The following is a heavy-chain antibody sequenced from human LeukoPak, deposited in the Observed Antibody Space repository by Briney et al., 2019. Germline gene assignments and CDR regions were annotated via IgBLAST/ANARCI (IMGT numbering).Heavy chain of an antibody. Sequence: GGSLRLSCAASGFTFSSYGMSWVRQAPGKGLEWVSAISGSGGSTYYADSVKGRFTISRDNSKNTLYLQMNSLRAEDTAVYYCAKAHDSSGYYYWNYWGQGTLVTASS. D-gene: IGHD3-22*01. V-gene: IGHV3-23*01. CDR2: ISGSGGST. CDR1: GFTFSSYG. J-gene: IGHJ4*02. CDR3: AKAHDSSGYYYWNY.